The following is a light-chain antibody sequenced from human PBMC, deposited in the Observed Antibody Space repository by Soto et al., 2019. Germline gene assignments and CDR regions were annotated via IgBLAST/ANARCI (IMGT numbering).Light chain of an antibody. CDR2: EVS. J-gene: IGLJ1*01. V-gene: IGLV2-14*01. CDR3: SSYTSSSTYV. CDR1: SSDVGAYNY. Sequence: QSVLTQPASVSGSPGQSITISCTGSSSDVGAYNYVSWYQQHPGKAPKLMIFEVSNRPSGVSNRFSGSKSGNTASLTISGLQAEDEDDYYCSSYTSSSTYVFGTGTKLTVL.